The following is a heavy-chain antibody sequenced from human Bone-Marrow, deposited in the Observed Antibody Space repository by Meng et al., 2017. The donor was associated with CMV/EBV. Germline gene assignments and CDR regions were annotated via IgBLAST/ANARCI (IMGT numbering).Heavy chain of an antibody. CDR1: GFTFSDYY. CDR3: AGGEELLPTYYYYGMDV. J-gene: IGHJ6*02. D-gene: IGHD2-15*01. CDR2: ISSSGSTI. Sequence: GESLKISCAASGFTFSDYYMSWIRQAPGKGLEWVSYISSSGSTIYYADSVKGRFTISRDNAKNSLYLQMNSLRAEDTAVYYCAGGEELLPTYYYYGMDVWGQGNTVTVSS. V-gene: IGHV3-11*04.